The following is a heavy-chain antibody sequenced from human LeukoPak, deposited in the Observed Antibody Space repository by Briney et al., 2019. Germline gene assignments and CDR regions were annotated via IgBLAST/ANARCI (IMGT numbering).Heavy chain of an antibody. CDR1: GFTFTNHY. CDR3: GRDTATAIDY. D-gene: IGHD5-18*01. Sequence: GGSLRLSCAASGFTFTNHYMDWVRQAPGMGLEWIARTTNTPNAYTTAYAASVRGRFTASRDDSKSLLHLQMSSLKTDDTAVYYCGRDTATAIDYWDRGTLVTVSS. CDR2: TTNTPNAYTT. V-gene: IGHV3-72*01. J-gene: IGHJ4*02.